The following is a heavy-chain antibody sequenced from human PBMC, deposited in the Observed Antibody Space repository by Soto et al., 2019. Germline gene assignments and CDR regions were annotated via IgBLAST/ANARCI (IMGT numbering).Heavy chain of an antibody. Sequence: GGSLKLSCAASGFTFSSYSMNWVRQAPGKGLEWVSYISSSSSTIYYADSVKGRFTISRDNAKNSLYLQMNSLRDEDTAVYYCAREVRRLAAAGFFDYWGQGTLVTVSS. CDR2: ISSSSSTI. V-gene: IGHV3-48*02. CDR3: AREVRRLAAAGFFDY. CDR1: GFTFSSYS. D-gene: IGHD6-13*01. J-gene: IGHJ4*02.